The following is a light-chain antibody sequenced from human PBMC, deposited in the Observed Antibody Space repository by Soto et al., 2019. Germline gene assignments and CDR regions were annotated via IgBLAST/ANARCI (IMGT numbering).Light chain of an antibody. CDR1: SSDIGGYNF. Sequence: QSALTQPPSASGSPGQSVAISCTGTSSDIGGYNFVSWYQQHPGTAPKLMIYDVTKRPSGVPDRFSGSKSGNTATLIVSGLQAEDEADYYCSSHGGSNNPYVFGPGTKVTVL. V-gene: IGLV2-8*01. CDR2: DVT. J-gene: IGLJ1*01. CDR3: SSHGGSNNPYV.